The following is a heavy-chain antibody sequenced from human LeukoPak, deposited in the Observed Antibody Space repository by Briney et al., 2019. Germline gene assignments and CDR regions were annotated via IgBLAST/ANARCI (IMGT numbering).Heavy chain of an antibody. CDR3: ARDLWFGVTKPNDY. V-gene: IGHV3-21*01. CDR1: GFTFSSYS. Sequence: PGGSLRLSCAASGFTFSSYSMNWVRQAPGKGLEWVSSISSSSSYIYYADSLKGRFTISRDNAKNSLYLQMNSLRAEDTAVYYCARDLWFGVTKPNDYWGQGTLVTVSS. D-gene: IGHD3-10*01. CDR2: ISSSSSYI. J-gene: IGHJ4*02.